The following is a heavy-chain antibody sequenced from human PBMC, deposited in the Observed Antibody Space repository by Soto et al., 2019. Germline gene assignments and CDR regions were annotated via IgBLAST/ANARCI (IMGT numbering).Heavy chain of an antibody. J-gene: IGHJ5*02. Sequence: ASVKVSCKASGYTFTRYAMHWVRQAPGQRLEWMGWINAGNGNTKYSQKFQGRVTITRDTSASTAYMELSSLRSEDTAVYYCARVHSSSTKPFDPWGQGTLVTVPS. CDR3: ARVHSSSTKPFDP. D-gene: IGHD2-2*01. CDR2: INAGNGNT. V-gene: IGHV1-3*01. CDR1: GYTFTRYA.